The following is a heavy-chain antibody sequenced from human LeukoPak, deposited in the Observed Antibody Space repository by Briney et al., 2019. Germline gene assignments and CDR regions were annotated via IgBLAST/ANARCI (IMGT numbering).Heavy chain of an antibody. J-gene: IGHJ4*02. CDR2: INHSGST. CDR1: GGSFSGYY. CDR3: AVGTTVTTPDY. V-gene: IGHV4-34*01. Sequence: SETLSLTCAVYGGSFSGYYWSWIRQPPGKGLEWIGEINHSGSTNYNPSLKSRVTISVDTSKNQFFLKLSSVTAADTAVYYCAVGTTVTTPDYWGQGTLVTVSS. D-gene: IGHD4-4*01.